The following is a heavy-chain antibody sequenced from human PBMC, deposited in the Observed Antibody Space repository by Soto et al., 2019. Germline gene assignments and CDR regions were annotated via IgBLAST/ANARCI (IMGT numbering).Heavy chain of an antibody. V-gene: IGHV3-49*03. J-gene: IGHJ6*03. CDR3: TTELRITMVRGVINPANYYYMDV. D-gene: IGHD3-10*01. CDR1: GFTFGDYA. Sequence: GGSLRLSCTASGFTFGDYAMSWFRQAPGKGLEWVGFIRSKVFVGTTEYAVSVKGRFTISRDDSKSIAFLQINSLKTEDTAVYYCTTELRITMVRGVINPANYYYMDVWGKGTTVTVSS. CDR2: IRSKVFVGTT.